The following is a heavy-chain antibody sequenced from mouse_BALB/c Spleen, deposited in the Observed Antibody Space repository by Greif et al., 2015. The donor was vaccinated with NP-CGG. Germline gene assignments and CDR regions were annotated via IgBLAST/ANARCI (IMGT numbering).Heavy chain of an antibody. V-gene: IGHV1-7*01. CDR2: INPSTGYT. CDR3: ARRDSSGYGY. CDR1: GYTFTSYW. J-gene: IGHJ2*01. D-gene: IGHD3-2*01. Sequence: QVQLQQSGAELAKPGASVKMSCKASGYTFTSYWMHWVKQRPGQGLEWIGYINPSTGYTEYNQKFEDKATLTADKSSSTAYMQLSSLTSEDSAVYYCARRDSSGYGYWGQGTTLTVSS.